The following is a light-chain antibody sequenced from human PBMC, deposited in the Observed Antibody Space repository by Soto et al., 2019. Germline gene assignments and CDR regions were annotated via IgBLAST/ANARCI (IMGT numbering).Light chain of an antibody. CDR2: EVS. V-gene: IGLV2-8*01. CDR3: SSYAGSNGYV. CDR1: SSDVGGYNY. J-gene: IGLJ1*01. Sequence: QSALTQPPSASGSPGQSVTISCTGTSSDVGGYNYVSWYQQHPGKAPKLMIYEVSERPSGVPDRFSGSKSGNTASLTVSGLQAEDEADYYCSSYAGSNGYVFGTGTKLTVL.